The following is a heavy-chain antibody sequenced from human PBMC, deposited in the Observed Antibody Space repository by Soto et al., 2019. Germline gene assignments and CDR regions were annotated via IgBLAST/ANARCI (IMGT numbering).Heavy chain of an antibody. Sequence: GGSLRLSCAASGFTFSSDGMHWVRQAPGKGLEWVAVISYDGSYQYYVDSVKGRFTISRDNSKNTLYLQMNSLRAEDTAVYYCAKDEISKTIRGDAFNFWGQGTMVTVTS. CDR1: GFTFSSDG. CDR3: AKDEISKTIRGDAFNF. D-gene: IGHD1-7*01. CDR2: ISYDGSYQ. V-gene: IGHV3-30*18. J-gene: IGHJ3*01.